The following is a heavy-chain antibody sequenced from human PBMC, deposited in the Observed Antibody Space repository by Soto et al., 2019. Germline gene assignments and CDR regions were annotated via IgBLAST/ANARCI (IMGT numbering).Heavy chain of an antibody. Sequence: SVKVSCKASGGTFSSYAISWVRQAPGQGLEWMGGIIPIFGTANYAQKFQGRVTITADKSTSTAYMELSSLRSEDTAVYYCARAGDFWSGYYTKYNWFDPWGQGTLVTSPQ. D-gene: IGHD3-3*01. J-gene: IGHJ5*02. CDR3: ARAGDFWSGYYTKYNWFDP. CDR2: IIPIFGTA. CDR1: GGTFSSYA. V-gene: IGHV1-69*06.